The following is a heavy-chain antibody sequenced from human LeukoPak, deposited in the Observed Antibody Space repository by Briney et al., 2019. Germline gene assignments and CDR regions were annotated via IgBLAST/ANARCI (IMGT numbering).Heavy chain of an antibody. V-gene: IGHV4-59*01. Sequence: SETLSLTCTVSGGSISSYYWSWIRQPPGKGLEWIGYIYYSGSTNYNPSLKSRVTISVDTSKNQFSLKLSSVTAADTAVYYCARADVDGYSKDEAYFDYWGQGTLVTVSS. CDR2: IYYSGST. CDR1: GGSISSYY. J-gene: IGHJ4*02. CDR3: ARADVDGYSKDEAYFDY. D-gene: IGHD5-24*01.